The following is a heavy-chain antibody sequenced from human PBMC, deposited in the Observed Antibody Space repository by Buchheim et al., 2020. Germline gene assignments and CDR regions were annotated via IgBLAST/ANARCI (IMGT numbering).Heavy chain of an antibody. CDR2: ISYDGSNK. CDR1: GFTFSSYG. V-gene: IGHV3-30*18. D-gene: IGHD3-3*01. CDR3: AKGHYDFWSGYPLLYYYYGMDV. Sequence: QVQLVESGGGVVQPGRSLRLSCAASGFTFSSYGMHWVRQAPGKGLEWVAVISYDGSNKYYADSVKGRSTISSDNSKNTLYLQMNSLRAEDTAVYYCAKGHYDFWSGYPLLYYYYGMDVWGQGTT. J-gene: IGHJ6*02.